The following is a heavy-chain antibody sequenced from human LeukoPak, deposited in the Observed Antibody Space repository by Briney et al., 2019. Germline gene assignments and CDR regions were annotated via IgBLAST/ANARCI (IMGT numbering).Heavy chain of an antibody. V-gene: IGHV3-21*01. CDR3: ARVGIQYLGGMDV. J-gene: IGHJ6*02. Sequence: GGSLRLSCAASGFTFSSYSMNWVRQAPGKGLEWVSSISSSSSYIYYADSVKGRFTISRDNAKNSLYLQMNSLRAEDTAVYYCARVGIQYLGGMDVWGQGSTVTVSS. CDR1: GFTFSSYS. CDR2: ISSSSSYI. D-gene: IGHD3-9*01.